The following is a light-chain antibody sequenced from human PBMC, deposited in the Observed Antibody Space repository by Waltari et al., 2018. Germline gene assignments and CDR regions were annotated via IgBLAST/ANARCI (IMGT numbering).Light chain of an antibody. CDR2: WAS. Sequence: QDCLVNSNNLDLVSGYQHRPGRPPNWIIYWASTRASGVPDRFTGSGSGTHFTLTITNLQAEDVAIYFCYQFHRLPQTFGQGTKVEVK. CDR1: QDCLVNSNNLDL. V-gene: IGKV4-1*01. J-gene: IGKJ1*01. CDR3: YQFHRLPQT.